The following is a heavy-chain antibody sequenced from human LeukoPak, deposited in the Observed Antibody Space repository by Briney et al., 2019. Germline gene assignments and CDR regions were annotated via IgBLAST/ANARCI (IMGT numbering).Heavy chain of an antibody. V-gene: IGHV4-59*01. CDR1: GGSISSYY. CDR3: ARGPRYDSSGYLHYYYYMDV. CDR2: IYYSGST. Sequence: SEILSLTCTVSGGSISSYYWSWLRQPPGKGLEWIGYIYYSGSTNYNPSPKSRVTISVDTSKNQFSLKLSSVTAADTAVYYCARGPRYDSSGYLHYYYYMDVWGKGTTVTVSS. J-gene: IGHJ6*03. D-gene: IGHD3-22*01.